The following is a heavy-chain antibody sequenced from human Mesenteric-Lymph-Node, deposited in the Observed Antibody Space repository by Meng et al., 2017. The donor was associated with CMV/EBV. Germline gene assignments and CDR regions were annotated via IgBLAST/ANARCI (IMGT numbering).Heavy chain of an antibody. J-gene: IGHJ6*02. D-gene: IGHD2-2*01. CDR3: ARTLVPSATYYYYGMDV. CDR1: GFTFSSYA. CDR2: ISYDGSNK. Sequence: GESLKISCAASGFTFSSYAMHWVRQAPGKGLEWVAVISYDGSNKHYTDSVKGRFTISRDNSRNTLYLQLNSLRAEDTAVYYCARTLVPSATYYYYGMDVWGQGTTVTVSS. V-gene: IGHV3-30-3*01.